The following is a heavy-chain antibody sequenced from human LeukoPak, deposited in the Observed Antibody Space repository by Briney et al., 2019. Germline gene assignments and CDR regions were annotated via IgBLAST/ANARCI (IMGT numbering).Heavy chain of an antibody. CDR2: IYYSGTT. CDR1: SGSIGSNSYY. Sequence: SETLSLTCTVSSGSIGSNSYYWGWIRQPPGKGLEWIGTIYYSGTTYYNPSLKSRVTISVDTSKNQFSLKLSSVTAADTAVYYCARRSHYYDSSGSPNRLFDYWGQGTLVTVSS. D-gene: IGHD3-22*01. V-gene: IGHV4-39*01. CDR3: ARRSHYYDSSGSPNRLFDY. J-gene: IGHJ4*02.